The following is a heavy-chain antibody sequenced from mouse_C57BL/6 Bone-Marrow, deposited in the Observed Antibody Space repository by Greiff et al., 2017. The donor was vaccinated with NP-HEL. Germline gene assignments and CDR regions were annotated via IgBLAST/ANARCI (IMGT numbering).Heavy chain of an antibody. J-gene: IGHJ3*01. V-gene: IGHV5-17*01. CDR1: GFTFSDYG. Sequence: EVKLVESGGGLVKPGGSLKLSCAASGFTFSDYGMHWVRQAPEKGLEWVAYLSSSSSTIYYADTVKGRFTISRDNAKNTLFLQMTSLRSEDTAMYYCARNYGSSWGFAYWGQGTLVTVSA. CDR3: ARNYGSSWGFAY. CDR2: LSSSSSTI. D-gene: IGHD1-1*01.